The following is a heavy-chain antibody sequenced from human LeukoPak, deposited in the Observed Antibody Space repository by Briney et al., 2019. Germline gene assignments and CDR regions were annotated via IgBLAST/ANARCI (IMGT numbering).Heavy chain of an antibody. Sequence: SETLSLTCTVSGGSISSYYWSWIRQPAGKGLEWIGRIYISGSTNYNPSLKSRVTISVDTSKNQFSLKLSSVTAADTAVYYCARVTYYYGSGSYHPHNYYYYYMDVWGKGTTVTVSS. J-gene: IGHJ6*03. CDR1: GGSISSYY. CDR3: ARVTYYYGSGSYHPHNYYYYYMDV. D-gene: IGHD3-10*01. V-gene: IGHV4-4*07. CDR2: IYISGST.